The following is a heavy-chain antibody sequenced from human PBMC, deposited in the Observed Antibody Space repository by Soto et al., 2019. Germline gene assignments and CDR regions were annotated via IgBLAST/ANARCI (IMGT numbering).Heavy chain of an antibody. J-gene: IGHJ4*02. CDR2: YYYTVGT. D-gene: IGHD2-8*01. CDR1: GGSISSSGSY. CDR3: ARVGYCTNGVCYIPDLDY. V-gene: IGHV4-39*01. Sequence: PSATLSLTFTVSGGSISSSGSYWDWVRQSPGKGLEWIVSYYYTVGTYSTDYNPALKSEVTISVDAPKRQFSLNLRSVTAADTAVYYCARVGYCTNGVCYIPDLDYWGQGTLVTVSA.